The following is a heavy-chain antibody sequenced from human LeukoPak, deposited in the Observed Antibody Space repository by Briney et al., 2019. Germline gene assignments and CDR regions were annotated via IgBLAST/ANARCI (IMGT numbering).Heavy chain of an antibody. CDR1: GGTFSSYA. Sequence: SVKVSCKASGGTFSSYAISWVRQAPGQGLEWMGGIIPIFGTASYAQKFQGRVTITADESTSTAYMELSSLRSEDTAVYYCARDSGGRSDYFDYWGQGTLVTVSS. CDR3: ARDSGGRSDYFDY. D-gene: IGHD2-15*01. V-gene: IGHV1-69*01. J-gene: IGHJ4*02. CDR2: IIPIFGTA.